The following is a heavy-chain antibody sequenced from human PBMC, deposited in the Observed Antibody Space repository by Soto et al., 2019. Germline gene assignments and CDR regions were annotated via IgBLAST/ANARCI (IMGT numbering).Heavy chain of an antibody. V-gene: IGHV3-30-3*01. D-gene: IGHD5-12*01. CDR3: ARDRRCRDGYNSGSFDI. CDR1: GFTFSSYA. CDR2: ISYDGSNK. Sequence: QVQLVESGGGVVQPGRSLRLSCAASGFTFSSYAMHWVRQAPGKGLEWVAVISYDGSNKYYADSVKGRFTISRDNSKNTLYLQMNSLRAEDTAMYYCARDRRCRDGYNSGSFDIWGQGTMVTVSS. J-gene: IGHJ3*02.